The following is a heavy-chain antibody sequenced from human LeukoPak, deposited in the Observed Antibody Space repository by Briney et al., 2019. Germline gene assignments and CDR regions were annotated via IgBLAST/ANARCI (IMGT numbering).Heavy chain of an antibody. CDR3: TRDASRGCDY. V-gene: IGHV3-7*01. J-gene: IGHJ4*02. Sequence: RAGGSPRLSCAASGFTFSRFWMTWVRQAPGKGLEWVANIKEDGSGKCYVDSVKGRFTISKDNAKNSVFLEMNILRVEDTAIYYCTRDASRGCDYWGQGTLVTVSS. CDR1: GFTFSRFW. D-gene: IGHD6-19*01. CDR2: IKEDGSGK.